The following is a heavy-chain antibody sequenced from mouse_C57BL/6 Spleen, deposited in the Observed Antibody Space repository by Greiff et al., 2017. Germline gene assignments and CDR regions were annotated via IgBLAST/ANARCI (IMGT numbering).Heavy chain of an antibody. V-gene: IGHV5-17*01. J-gene: IGHJ4*01. CDR1: GFTFSDYG. CDR2: ISSGSSTI. Sequence: EVTLVESGGGLVKPGGSLKLSCAASGFTFSDYGMHWVRQAPEKGLEWVAYISSGSSTIYYADTVKGRFTISRDNAKNTLFLQMPSLSSEDTAMYYCARSGSTMVTIAMDYWGQGTSVTVSS. CDR3: ARSGSTMVTIAMDY. D-gene: IGHD2-2*01.